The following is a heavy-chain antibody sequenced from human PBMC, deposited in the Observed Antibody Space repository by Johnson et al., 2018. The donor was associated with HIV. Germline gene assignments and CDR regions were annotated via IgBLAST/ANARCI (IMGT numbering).Heavy chain of an antibody. CDR3: VRDRGTMLLDGAFDI. D-gene: IGHD3-10*01. V-gene: IGHV3-30*04. Sequence: QLVESGGGVVQPGRSLRLSCAASGFTFGTFAMHWVRQAPGKGLEWVAVISSEGSTKYYADSVKGRFTISRDNSKNTLYLQMNSLRAEDTAVYYCVRDRGTMLLDGAFDIWGQGTMVTVSS. CDR2: ISSEGSTK. J-gene: IGHJ3*02. CDR1: GFTFGTFA.